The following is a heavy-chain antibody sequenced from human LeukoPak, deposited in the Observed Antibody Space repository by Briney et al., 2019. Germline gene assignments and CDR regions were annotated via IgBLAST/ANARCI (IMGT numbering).Heavy chain of an antibody. CDR2: INHSGST. CDR3: ARAPSTRYFRAYYYYGMDV. D-gene: IGHD3-9*01. V-gene: IGHV4-34*01. Sequence: PSETLSLTCAVYGGSFSGYYWSWIRQPPGKGLEWIGEINHSGSTNYNPSLKSRVTISVDTSKNQFSLKLSSVTAADTAVYYCARAPSTRYFRAYYYYGMDVWSQGTTVTVSS. J-gene: IGHJ6*02. CDR1: GGSFSGYY.